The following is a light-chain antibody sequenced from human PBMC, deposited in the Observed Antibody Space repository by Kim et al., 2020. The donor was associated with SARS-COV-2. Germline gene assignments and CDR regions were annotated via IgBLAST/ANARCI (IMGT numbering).Light chain of an antibody. Sequence: ASVGDGVTITCRASQGISNYLAWYQQKPGKAPKLLIYAATALQLGVSSRFSGSGPGTDFTLTISDLQPEDVATYYCQKYNTAPWTFGHGTKVDIK. CDR2: AAT. CDR3: QKYNTAPWT. CDR1: QGISNY. J-gene: IGKJ1*01. V-gene: IGKV1-27*01.